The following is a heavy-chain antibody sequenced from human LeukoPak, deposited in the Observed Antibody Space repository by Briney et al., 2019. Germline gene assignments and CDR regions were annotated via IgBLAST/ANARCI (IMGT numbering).Heavy chain of an antibody. CDR1: GFTFSTYA. J-gene: IGHJ4*02. CDR2: ISYDGSNK. CDR3: ARAGIVGASGYFGY. D-gene: IGHD1-26*01. V-gene: IGHV3-30*04. Sequence: PGGSLRLSCAASGFTFSTYAMHWVRQAPGTGLEWVAVISYDGSNKYYAGSVKGRFTISRDNAKNSLYLQMNSLRAEDTAVYYCARAGIVGASGYFGYWGQGTLVTVSS.